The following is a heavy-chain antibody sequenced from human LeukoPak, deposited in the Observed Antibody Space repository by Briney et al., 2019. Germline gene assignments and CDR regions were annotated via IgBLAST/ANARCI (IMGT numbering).Heavy chain of an antibody. CDR2: ISGSSTTI. CDR3: AREGITIFGVANSNWFDP. Sequence: GGSLRLSCAASGFTFSDHYMSWIRQAPGKGLEWVSYISGSSTTIYYADSVSGRFTISRDNGKNSLYLQMNSLRVEDTAIYYCAREGITIFGVANSNWFDPWGQGTLVTVSS. D-gene: IGHD3-3*01. CDR1: GFTFSDHY. J-gene: IGHJ5*02. V-gene: IGHV3-11*01.